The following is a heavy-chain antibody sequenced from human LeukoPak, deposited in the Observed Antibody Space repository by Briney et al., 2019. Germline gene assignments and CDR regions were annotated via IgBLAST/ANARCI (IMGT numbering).Heavy chain of an antibody. D-gene: IGHD3-3*01. V-gene: IGHV3-23*01. Sequence: PGGSLRLSCAASGFTFSNYAMSWVRQAPGKGLEWVSAISGSGGSTYYADSVKGRFTISRDNSKNTLYLQMNSLRAEDTAVYYCAKHGPDYDFWSGLDYWGQGTLVTVSS. J-gene: IGHJ4*02. CDR2: ISGSGGST. CDR1: GFTFSNYA. CDR3: AKHGPDYDFWSGLDY.